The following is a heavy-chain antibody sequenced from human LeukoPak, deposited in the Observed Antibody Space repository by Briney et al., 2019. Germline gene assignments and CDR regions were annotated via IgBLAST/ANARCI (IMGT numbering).Heavy chain of an antibody. Sequence: SETLSLTCTVSGGSISSGNYYWSWIRQPAGKGLEWIGRIYTSGNTIYNPSLKSRVTVSIDTSKNQFSLKLSSVTAADTAVYYCTRDMVTAPYNWFDPWGQGTLVTVSS. J-gene: IGHJ5*02. D-gene: IGHD4-23*01. CDR3: TRDMVTAPYNWFDP. CDR1: GGSISSGNYY. V-gene: IGHV4-61*02. CDR2: IYTSGNT.